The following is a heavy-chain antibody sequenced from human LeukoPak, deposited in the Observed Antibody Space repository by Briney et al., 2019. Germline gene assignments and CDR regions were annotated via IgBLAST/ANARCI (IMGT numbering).Heavy chain of an antibody. D-gene: IGHD5-24*01. CDR1: GGSFSGYY. CDR2: INHSGST. Sequence: NPSETLSLTCAVYGGSFSGYYWSWIRQPPGKGLEWIGEINHSGSTNYNPSLKSRVTISVDTSKNQFSLKLSSVTAADTAVYYCARDRRDGYSVYFDYWGQGTLVTVSS. V-gene: IGHV4-34*01. J-gene: IGHJ4*02. CDR3: ARDRRDGYSVYFDY.